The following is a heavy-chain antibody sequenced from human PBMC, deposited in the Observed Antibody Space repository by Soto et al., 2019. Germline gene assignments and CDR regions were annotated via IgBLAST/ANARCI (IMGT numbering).Heavy chain of an antibody. CDR3: ATASAV. CDR2: IRSKGISNTT. D-gene: IGHD3-10*01. Sequence: EVQLVESGGGLVQPGGPLRLSCAASGFTLSDHHMDWIRQAPGKGLEWVGRIRSKGISNTTEYAASVKGRFICSRDDSKNSLYMQMNSMNIEDTALDYCATASAVWGQGTLVIVSS. V-gene: IGHV3-72*01. J-gene: IGHJ4*02. CDR1: GFTLSDHH.